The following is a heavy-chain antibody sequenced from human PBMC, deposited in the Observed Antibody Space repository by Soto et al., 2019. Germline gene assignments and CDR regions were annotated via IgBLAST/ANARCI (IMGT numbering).Heavy chain of an antibody. V-gene: IGHV4-4*02. CDR1: GGSVSSTYW. Sequence: QVELQESGPGLVKPSGTLSLTCAVSGGSVSSTYWWSWVHQPPGKGLEWIGEIYHSGSANYNPSLKSRVTISVDNSKNQFSLNLNSVTAADTAVYYCARYNAASGTYYFDYWGQGTLVTVSS. CDR3: ARYNAASGTYYFDY. D-gene: IGHD6-13*01. CDR2: IYHSGSA. J-gene: IGHJ4*02.